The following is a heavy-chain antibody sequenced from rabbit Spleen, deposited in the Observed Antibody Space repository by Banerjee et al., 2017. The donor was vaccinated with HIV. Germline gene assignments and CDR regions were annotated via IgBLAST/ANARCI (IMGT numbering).Heavy chain of an antibody. V-gene: IGHV1S45*01. CDR3: ARDGSGWGANFNL. D-gene: IGHD4-1*01. J-gene: IGHJ4*01. CDR1: GFDFSSYG. CDR2: INAVTGKA. Sequence: QEQLVESGGGLVQPGGSLKLSCKASGFDFSSYGVSWVRQAPGKGLQWIACINAVTGKAVYATWAKGRFTFSKTSSTTVTLQMTSLTVADTATYFCARDGSGWGANFNLWGPGTLVTVS.